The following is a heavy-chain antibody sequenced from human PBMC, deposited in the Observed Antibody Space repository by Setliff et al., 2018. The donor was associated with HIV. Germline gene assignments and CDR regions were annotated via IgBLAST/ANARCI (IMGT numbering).Heavy chain of an antibody. CDR3: ARASVGATGLYAFDI. Sequence: PSETLSLTCTVSGGSINSGSYYWSWIRQPAGKGLEWIGHIYTSGSTNYNPSLKSRVTISVDTSKTQFSLMLNSLTATDTALSYCARASVGATGLYAFDIWGQGTVVTVSS. CDR1: GGSINSGSYY. V-gene: IGHV4-61*09. D-gene: IGHD1-26*01. CDR2: IYTSGST. J-gene: IGHJ3*02.